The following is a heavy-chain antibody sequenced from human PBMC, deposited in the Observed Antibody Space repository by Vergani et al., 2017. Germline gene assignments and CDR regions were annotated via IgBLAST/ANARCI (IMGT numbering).Heavy chain of an antibody. Sequence: QLQLQESGSGLVKPSKTLSLACAVSGGSISSGGYSWSWIRQPPGKGLEWIGYIYHSGSTYYNPSLKSRVTISVDRSKNQFSLKLSSVTAADTAVYYCASFPRAGPLEWLSSWGQGTLVTVSS. V-gene: IGHV4-30-2*01. J-gene: IGHJ4*02. CDR2: IYHSGST. CDR1: GGSISSGGYS. CDR3: ASFPRAGPLEWLSS. D-gene: IGHD3-3*01.